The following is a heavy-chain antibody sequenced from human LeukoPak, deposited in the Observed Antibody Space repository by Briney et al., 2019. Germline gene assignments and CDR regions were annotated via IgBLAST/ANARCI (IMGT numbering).Heavy chain of an antibody. CDR1: GYTFTDYY. J-gene: IGHJ5*02. CDR2: INPNSGGT. Sequence: ASVKVSCKASGYTFTDYYMHWVRQAPGQGLEWMGWINPNSGGTNYAQKFQGRVTMTRDTSISTAYMELSSLRSEDTAVYYCARGDGEAASLWENWFDPWGQGTLVTVSS. CDR3: ARGDGEAASLWENWFDP. V-gene: IGHV1-2*02. D-gene: IGHD6-13*01.